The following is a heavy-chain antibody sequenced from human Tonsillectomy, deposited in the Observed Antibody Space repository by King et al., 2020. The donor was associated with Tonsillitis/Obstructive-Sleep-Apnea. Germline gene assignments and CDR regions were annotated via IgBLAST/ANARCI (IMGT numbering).Heavy chain of an antibody. CDR2: IYYSGST. Sequence: QLQESGPGLVKPSETLSITCTVSGGPINSYFWSWIRQPPGKGLEWIGYIYYSGSTNYNPSLKSRVTISVDTSKNQFSLRLSSVTAADTAVYYCARLGDTVATWGAFDYWGQGTLVTVSS. CDR3: ARLGDTVATWGAFDY. J-gene: IGHJ4*02. D-gene: IGHD4-23*01. V-gene: IGHV4-59*08. CDR1: GGPINSYF.